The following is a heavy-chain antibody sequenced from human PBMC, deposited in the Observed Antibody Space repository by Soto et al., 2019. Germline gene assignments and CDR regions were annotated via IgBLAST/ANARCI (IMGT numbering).Heavy chain of an antibody. Sequence: EVQLLESGGGLVQHGGSLRLSCAASGFTFSSYAMSWVRQAPGKGLEWVSAISGSGGSTYYADSVKGRFTISRDNSKNTLYLLMNSLGDDDTAVYYCAKDPGDYDILTGYYDYWGQGTLVTVSS. D-gene: IGHD3-9*01. CDR3: AKDPGDYDILTGYYDY. CDR1: GFTFSSYA. J-gene: IGHJ4*02. V-gene: IGHV3-23*01. CDR2: ISGSGGST.